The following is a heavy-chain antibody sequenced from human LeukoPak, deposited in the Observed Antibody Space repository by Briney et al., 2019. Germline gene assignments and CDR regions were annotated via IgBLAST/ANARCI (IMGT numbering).Heavy chain of an antibody. CDR2: ISSSSSYI. V-gene: IGHV3-21*01. D-gene: IGHD3-10*01. CDR3: ASLDSGSAGDY. Sequence: GGSLRLSCAASGFTFSSYGMHWVRQAPGKGLEWVSSISSSSSYIYYADSVKGRFTISRDNAKNSLYLQMNSLRAEDTAVYYCASLDSGSAGDYWGQGTLVTVSS. J-gene: IGHJ4*02. CDR1: GFTFSSYG.